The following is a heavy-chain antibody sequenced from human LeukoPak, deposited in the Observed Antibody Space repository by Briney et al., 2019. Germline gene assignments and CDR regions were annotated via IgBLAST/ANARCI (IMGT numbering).Heavy chain of an antibody. V-gene: IGHV3-23*01. J-gene: IGHJ3*02. Sequence: GGSLRLSCAASGFTFSSYAMSWVRQAPRKGLEWVSAISGSGGSTYYADSVKGRFTISRDNSKNTLYLQMNSLRAEDTAVYYCAKDREGSGYPGAFDIWGQGTMVTVSS. CDR2: ISGSGGST. D-gene: IGHD3-22*01. CDR3: AKDREGSGYPGAFDI. CDR1: GFTFSSYA.